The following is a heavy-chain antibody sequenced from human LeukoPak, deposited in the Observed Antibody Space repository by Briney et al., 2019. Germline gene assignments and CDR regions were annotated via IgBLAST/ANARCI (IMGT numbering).Heavy chain of an antibody. Sequence: SETLSLTCAVYGGSFSGYYWSWIRQPPGKGLEWIGEINHSGSTNYNPSLKSRVTISVDTSKNQFSLKLSSVTAADTAVYYCARVSSAAADVGYWGQGTLVTVSS. CDR1: GGSFSGYY. CDR2: INHSGST. J-gene: IGHJ4*02. CDR3: ARVSSAAADVGY. V-gene: IGHV4-34*01. D-gene: IGHD6-13*01.